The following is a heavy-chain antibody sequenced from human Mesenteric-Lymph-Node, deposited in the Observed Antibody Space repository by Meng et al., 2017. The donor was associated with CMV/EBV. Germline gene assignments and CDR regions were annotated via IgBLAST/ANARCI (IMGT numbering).Heavy chain of an antibody. J-gene: IGHJ4*02. CDR3: ARDRFLEWAFDY. CDR1: GFTFSSYS. CDR2: ISSSNNYI. V-gene: IGHV3-21*01. Sequence: GESLKISCAASGFTFSSYSMNWVRQAPGKGLEWVSSISSSNNYIYYADSVKGRFTISRDNSKNTLYLQMNSLRAEDTAVYYCARDRFLEWAFDYWGQGTLVTVSS. D-gene: IGHD3-3*01.